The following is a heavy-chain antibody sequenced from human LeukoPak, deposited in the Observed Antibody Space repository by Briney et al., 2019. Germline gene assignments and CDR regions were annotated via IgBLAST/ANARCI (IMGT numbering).Heavy chain of an antibody. CDR3: ARGVGATISYYHYYIDV. CDR1: GYTFTSYD. Sequence: ASVKVSCKASGYTFTSYDINWVRQATGQGLEWMGWMNPNSGNTGYAQKFQGRVTITRNTSISTVYMELSSLRSEDTAVYYCARGVGATISYYHYYIDVWGKGTTVTVSS. CDR2: MNPNSGNT. V-gene: IGHV1-8*03. J-gene: IGHJ6*03. D-gene: IGHD1-26*01.